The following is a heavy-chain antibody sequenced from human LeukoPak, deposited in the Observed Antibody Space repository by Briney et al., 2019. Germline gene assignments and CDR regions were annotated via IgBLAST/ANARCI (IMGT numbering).Heavy chain of an antibody. CDR1: GGTFSSYA. D-gene: IGHD6-13*01. CDR2: IIPIFGTA. CDR3: ARGATGYSSSWGPGFDY. V-gene: IGHV1-69*13. Sequence: SVKVSCKASGGTFSSYAISWVRQAPGQGLEWMGGIIPIFGTANYAQKFQGRVTITADESTSTAYMELRSLRSDDTAVYYCARGATGYSSSWGPGFDYWGQGTLVTVSS. J-gene: IGHJ4*02.